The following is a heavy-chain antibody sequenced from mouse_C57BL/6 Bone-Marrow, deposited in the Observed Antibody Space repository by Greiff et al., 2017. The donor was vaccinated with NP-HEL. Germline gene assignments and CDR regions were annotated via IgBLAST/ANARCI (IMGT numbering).Heavy chain of an antibody. V-gene: IGHV5-17*01. J-gene: IGHJ1*03. CDR2: ISSGSSTI. CDR1: GFTFSDYG. Sequence: EVHLVESGGGLVKPGGSLKLSCAASGFTFSDYGMHWVRQAPEKGLEWVAYISSGSSTIYYADTVKGRFTISRDNAKNTLFLQMTSLRSEDTAMYYCAKYYYRSSYWYFDVWGTGTTVTVSS. D-gene: IGHD1-1*01. CDR3: AKYYYRSSYWYFDV.